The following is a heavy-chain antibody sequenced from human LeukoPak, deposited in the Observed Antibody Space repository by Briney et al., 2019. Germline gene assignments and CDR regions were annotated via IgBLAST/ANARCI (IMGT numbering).Heavy chain of an antibody. V-gene: IGHV1-2*02. J-gene: IGHJ6*02. Sequence: ASVKVSCKASGYTFTGYYMHWVRQAPGQGPEWMGWINPNSGGTNYAQKFQGRVTMTRDTSISTAYMELSRLRSDDTAVYYCARERYCSSTKCYAGSVYGMDVWGQGTTVTVSS. CDR3: ARERYCSSTKCYAGSVYGMDV. CDR1: GYTFTGYY. D-gene: IGHD2-2*01. CDR2: INPNSGGT.